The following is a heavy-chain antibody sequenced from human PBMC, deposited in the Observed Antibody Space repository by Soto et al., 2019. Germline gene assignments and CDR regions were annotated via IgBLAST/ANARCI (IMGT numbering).Heavy chain of an antibody. D-gene: IGHD6-6*01. CDR3: ARVSGSSSNWFDP. Sequence: QVQLVQSGAEVKKPGSSVKVSCKASGGTFSTFAISWVRQAPGQGPEWMGGIIPIFGTTNYAQKFQGRVTITADESTSTAYMELSSLRSEDTAIYHCARVSGSSSNWFDPWGQGTLVTVSS. CDR1: GGTFSTFA. CDR2: IIPIFGTT. J-gene: IGHJ5*02. V-gene: IGHV1-69*12.